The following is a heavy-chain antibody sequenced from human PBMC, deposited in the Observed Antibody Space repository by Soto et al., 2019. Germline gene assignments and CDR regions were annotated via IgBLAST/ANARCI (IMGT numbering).Heavy chain of an antibody. CDR3: ARFRGSYGMDV. CDR1: GGTFSSYT. V-gene: IGHV1-69*02. CDR2: IIPILGIA. D-gene: IGHD3-10*01. Sequence: QVQLVQSGAEVKKPGSSVKVSCKASGGTFSSYTISWVRQAPGQGLEWMGRIIPILGIANYEQKFQGRVTITADKSPSTAYMELSSLRSEATAVYYCARFRGSYGMDVWGQGTTVTVSS. J-gene: IGHJ6*02.